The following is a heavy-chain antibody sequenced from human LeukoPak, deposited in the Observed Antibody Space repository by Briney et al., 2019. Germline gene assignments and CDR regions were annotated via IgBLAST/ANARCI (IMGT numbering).Heavy chain of an antibody. J-gene: IGHJ6*03. Sequence: GASVKVSCKASGYAFIGNYMHWVRQAPGQGLEWMGWINPNSGGTNYAQKFQGRVTMTRDTSISTAYMELSRLKSDDTAVYYCARAAHYYYYLDVWGKGTTVTVS. V-gene: IGHV1-2*02. CDR3: ARAAHYYYYLDV. CDR2: INPNSGGT. CDR1: GYAFIGNY.